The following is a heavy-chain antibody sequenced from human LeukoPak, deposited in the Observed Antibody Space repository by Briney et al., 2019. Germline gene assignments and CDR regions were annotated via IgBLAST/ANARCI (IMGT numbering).Heavy chain of an antibody. CDR2: ISGSGGST. D-gene: IGHD3-22*01. V-gene: IGHV3-23*01. Sequence: GGSLRLSCAASGFTFTNYAMSWIRQAPGKGLEWVSVISGSGGSTYYADSVKGRFTISRDNSKNTLYLQMNSLRAEDTAVYYCARRDYYYCFDYWGQGTLVTVSS. CDR3: ARRDYYYCFDY. J-gene: IGHJ4*02. CDR1: GFTFTNYA.